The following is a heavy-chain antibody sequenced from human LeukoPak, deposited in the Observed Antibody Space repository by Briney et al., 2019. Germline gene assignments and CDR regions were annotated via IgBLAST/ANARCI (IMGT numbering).Heavy chain of an antibody. J-gene: IGHJ6*02. Sequence: VASVKVSCKASGGTFSSYAISWVRQAPGQGLEWMGRIIPILGIANYAQKFQGRVTITADKSTSTAYMELSSLRSEDTAVYYCARGSDYYYYGMDVWGQGTTVTVSS. CDR2: IIPILGIA. V-gene: IGHV1-69*04. CDR1: GGTFSSYA. CDR3: ARGSDYYYYGMDV.